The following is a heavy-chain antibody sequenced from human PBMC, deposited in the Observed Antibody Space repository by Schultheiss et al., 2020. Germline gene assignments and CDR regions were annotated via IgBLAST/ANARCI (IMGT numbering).Heavy chain of an antibody. Sequence: GESLKISCAASGFTVSSNYMSWVRQAPGKGLEWVSVIYSGGSTYYADSVKGRFTISRDNSKNTLYLQMNSLRAEDTAVYYCASRSWEMATKNWGYFDYWGQGTLVTGSS. D-gene: IGHD5-24*01. CDR2: IYSGGST. CDR1: GFTVSSNY. V-gene: IGHV3-66*01. J-gene: IGHJ4*02. CDR3: ASRSWEMATKNWGYFDY.